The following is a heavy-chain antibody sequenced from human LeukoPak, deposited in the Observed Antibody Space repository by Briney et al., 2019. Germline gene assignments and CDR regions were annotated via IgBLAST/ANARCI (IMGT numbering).Heavy chain of an antibody. CDR3: AKDIRGSSGWYGAFDI. CDR1: GFTFDDYA. V-gene: IGHV3-9*01. D-gene: IGHD6-19*01. Sequence: GGSLRLSCAASGFTFDDYAMHWVRQAPGKGLEWVSGISWNSGSIGYADSVKGRFTISRDNAKNSLYLQMNSLRAEDTALYYCAKDIRGSSGWYGAFDIWGQGTMVTVSS. CDR2: ISWNSGSI. J-gene: IGHJ3*02.